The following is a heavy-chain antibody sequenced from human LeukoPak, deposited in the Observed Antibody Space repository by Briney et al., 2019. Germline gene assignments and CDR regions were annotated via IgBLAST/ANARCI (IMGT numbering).Heavy chain of an antibody. CDR2: ISSSSSYI. J-gene: IGHJ4*02. CDR3: ARESGYAVGDF. V-gene: IGHV3-21*04. D-gene: IGHD5-12*01. CDR1: GFTFSSYS. Sequence: PGGSLRLSCAASGFTFSSYSMNWVRQAPGKGLEWVSSISSSSSYIYYADSVKGRFTISRDNAKNSLYLQMNNLRADDTAFYYCARESGYAVGDFWGRGTLVTVSS.